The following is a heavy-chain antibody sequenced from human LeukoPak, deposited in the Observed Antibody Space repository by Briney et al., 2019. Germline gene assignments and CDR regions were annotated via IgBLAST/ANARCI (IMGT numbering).Heavy chain of an antibody. Sequence: GGSLRLSCAASGFTFSSYGMHWVRQAPGKGLEWVTLIWYDGNNKYYADSVKGRFTISGDNSKNTLYLQLNSLRAEDTAVYYCARQHCSGGDCYFFDWGQGTLVTVSS. V-gene: IGHV3-33*01. CDR3: ARQHCSGGDCYFFD. CDR1: GFTFSSYG. J-gene: IGHJ4*02. D-gene: IGHD2-15*01. CDR2: IWYDGNNK.